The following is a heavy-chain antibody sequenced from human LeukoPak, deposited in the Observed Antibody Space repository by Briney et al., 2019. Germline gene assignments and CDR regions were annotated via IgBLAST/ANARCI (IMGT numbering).Heavy chain of an antibody. D-gene: IGHD6-19*01. V-gene: IGHV4-39*02. Sequence: PSETLSLTCSVSGGSISGSNDYWGWIRQPPGKGLEWIGNIYDSGSTYYNPSLKSRVTLSIDTSKNQFSLTLTSVTAADTALYYCARDRDNVAGTRGYFDYWGQGTLVTVSS. J-gene: IGHJ4*02. CDR1: GGSISGSNDY. CDR3: ARDRDNVAGTRGYFDY. CDR2: IYDSGST.